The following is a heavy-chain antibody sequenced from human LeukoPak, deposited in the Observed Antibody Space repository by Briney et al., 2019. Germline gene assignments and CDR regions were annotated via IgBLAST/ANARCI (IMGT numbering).Heavy chain of an antibody. CDR2: ISPNSGGT. J-gene: IGHJ4*02. V-gene: IGHV1-2*02. CDR1: GYTFTSYD. D-gene: IGHD5-18*01. Sequence: GASVKVSCKASGYTFTSYDINWVRQAPGQGLEWMGWISPNSGGTNYAQKFQGRVTMTRDTSISTAYMELSRLRSDDTAVYYCARDARIQLWPRFGYWGQGTLVTVSS. CDR3: ARDARIQLWPRFGY.